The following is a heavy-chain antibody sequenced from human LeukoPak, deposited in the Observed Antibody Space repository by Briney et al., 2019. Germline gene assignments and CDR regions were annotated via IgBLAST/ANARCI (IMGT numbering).Heavy chain of an antibody. J-gene: IGHJ3*02. Sequence: GGSLRLSCAASGFTFSSYAMSWVRQAPGKGLEWVSAISGSGGSTYYADSVKGRFTISRDNAKNSLYLQMNSLRAEDTALYYCAKEYTPKRVPDAFDIWGQGTMVTVSS. CDR1: GFTFSSYA. CDR3: AKEYTPKRVPDAFDI. D-gene: IGHD3-10*01. V-gene: IGHV3-23*01. CDR2: ISGSGGST.